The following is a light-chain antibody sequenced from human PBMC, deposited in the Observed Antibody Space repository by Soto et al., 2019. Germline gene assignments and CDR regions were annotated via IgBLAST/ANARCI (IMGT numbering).Light chain of an antibody. CDR2: EVT. CDR1: SSDIGRYNF. CDR3: SSYTSVTTFVV. J-gene: IGLJ1*01. Sequence: QSALTQPASVSGSPGQSITISCTGTSSDIGRYNFVSWYQQHPGKAPKLLVYEVTKRPSGVSNRFSVSKSGNTASLTIFGLRTEDEADYYCSSYTSVTTFVVFGTGTKLTVL. V-gene: IGLV2-14*01.